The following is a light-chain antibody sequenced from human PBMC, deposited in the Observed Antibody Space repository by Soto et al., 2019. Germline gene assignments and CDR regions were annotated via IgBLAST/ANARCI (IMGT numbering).Light chain of an antibody. CDR3: QQLNSYLWT. Sequence: IQLTQSPSSLSASVGDRVTITCRASQGISSYLAWYQQKPGKAPKLLIYAASTLQRGVPSRFSGSGSGTDFTPTISSLQPEDFATYYCQQLNSYLWTFGQGTKVEIK. CDR2: AAS. J-gene: IGKJ1*01. CDR1: QGISSY. V-gene: IGKV1-9*01.